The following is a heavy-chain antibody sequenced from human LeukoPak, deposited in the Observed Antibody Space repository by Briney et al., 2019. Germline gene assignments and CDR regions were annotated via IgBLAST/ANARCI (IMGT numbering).Heavy chain of an antibody. CDR1: GGSISSGPYY. CDR3: ARQRVFRTTVTTSPCPPDY. Sequence: PSETPSLTCTVSGGSISSGPYYWSWVRQPAGKGLDWIGRIYTGGNTNYNPSLKSRVTISVDTSKNQFSLKLSSVTAADTAVYYCARQRVFRTTVTTSPCPPDYWGQGTLVTVSS. V-gene: IGHV4-61*02. D-gene: IGHD4-17*01. J-gene: IGHJ4*02. CDR2: IYTGGNT.